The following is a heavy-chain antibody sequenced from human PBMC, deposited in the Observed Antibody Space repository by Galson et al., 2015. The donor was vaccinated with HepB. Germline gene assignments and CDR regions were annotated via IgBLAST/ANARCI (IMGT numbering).Heavy chain of an antibody. D-gene: IGHD3-22*01. CDR3: AREFRNYDSSGSIRGAGY. Sequence: SVKVSCKASGYTFTGYYMHWVRQAPGQGLEWMGWINPNSGGTNYAQKFQGRVTMTRDTSINTAYMELSRLRSDDTAVYYCAREFRNYDSSGSIRGAGYWGQGTLVTVSS. V-gene: IGHV1-2*02. CDR2: INPNSGGT. J-gene: IGHJ4*02. CDR1: GYTFTGYY.